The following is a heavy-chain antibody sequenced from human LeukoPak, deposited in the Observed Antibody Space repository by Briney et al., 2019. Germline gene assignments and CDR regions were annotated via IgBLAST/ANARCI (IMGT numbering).Heavy chain of an antibody. D-gene: IGHD4-17*01. CDR1: GGSISSYY. CDR3: ARVSRDYGGAFDI. Sequence: SETLSLTCTVSGGSISSYYWSWIRQPPGKGLEWIGYIYYSGSTNYNPSLKSRVTISVDTSENQFSLKLSSVTAADTAVYYCARVSRDYGGAFDIWGQGTMVTVSS. J-gene: IGHJ3*02. V-gene: IGHV4-59*01. CDR2: IYYSGST.